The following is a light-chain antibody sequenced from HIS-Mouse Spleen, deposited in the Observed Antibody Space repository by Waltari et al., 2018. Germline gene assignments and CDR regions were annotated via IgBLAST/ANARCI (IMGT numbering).Light chain of an antibody. J-gene: IGLJ3*02. CDR2: KDS. Sequence: SYELTQPPSVSVSPGQTARITCSGDALPKQYAYWYQQKPGQAPGLVIYKDSERPSGIPERFSCSSSGTTVTLTISGVQAEDEADYYCQSADSSGTYWVFGGGTKLTVL. CDR3: QSADSSGTYWV. V-gene: IGLV3-25*03. CDR1: ALPKQY.